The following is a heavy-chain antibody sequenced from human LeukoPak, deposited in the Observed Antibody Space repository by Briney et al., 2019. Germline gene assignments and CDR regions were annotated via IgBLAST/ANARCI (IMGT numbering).Heavy chain of an antibody. CDR1: GFTFSSYA. D-gene: IGHD6-19*01. CDR3: ARQAVAGTDDY. J-gene: IGHJ4*02. CDR2: IYYSGST. V-gene: IGHV4-59*08. Sequence: GSLRLSCAASGFTFSSYAMSWIRQPPGKGLEWIGYIYYSGSTNYNPSLKSRVTISVDTSKNQFSQKLSSVTAADTAVYYCARQAVAGTDDYWGQGTLVTVSS.